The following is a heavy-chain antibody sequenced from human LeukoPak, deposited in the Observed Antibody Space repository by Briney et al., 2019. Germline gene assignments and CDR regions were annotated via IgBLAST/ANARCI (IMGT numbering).Heavy chain of an antibody. Sequence: GASVKVSCKASGGTFSSYAISWVRQAPGQGLEWMGRIIPILGIANYAQKFQGRVTITADKSTSTAYMELSSLRSEDMAVYYCARVDTAMVIDYWGQGTLVTVSS. J-gene: IGHJ4*02. D-gene: IGHD5-18*01. CDR3: ARVDTAMVIDY. V-gene: IGHV1-69*04. CDR1: GGTFSSYA. CDR2: IIPILGIA.